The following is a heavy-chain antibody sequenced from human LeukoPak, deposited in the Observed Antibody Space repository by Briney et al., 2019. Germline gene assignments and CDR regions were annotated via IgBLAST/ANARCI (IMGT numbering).Heavy chain of an antibody. CDR2: ISSSSSTI. J-gene: IGHJ5*02. D-gene: IGHD3-22*01. V-gene: IGHV3-48*01. CDR3: ARYYYDSSGYYDWFDP. CDR1: GFTFSSYS. Sequence: GGSLRLSCAASGFTFSSYSMNWVRQAPGKGLEWVSYISSSSSTIYYADSVKGRFTISRDNAKNSLYLQMNSLRAEDTAAYYCARYYYDSSGYYDWFDPWGQGTLVTVSS.